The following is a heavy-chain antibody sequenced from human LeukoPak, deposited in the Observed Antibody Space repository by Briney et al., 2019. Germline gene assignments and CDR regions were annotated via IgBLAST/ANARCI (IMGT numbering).Heavy chain of an antibody. V-gene: IGHV3-30*02. J-gene: IGHJ4*02. CDR1: GFSFSSYA. CDR2: IRYDGRNK. Sequence: GGSLRLSCAASGFSFSSYAMHWVRQAPGKGLEWVAFIRYDGRNKYYADSVKGRFTISRDNSKNTLYLQMNSLRAEDTSVYYCAKDLGDSGPTPDSDYWGQGTLVTVSS. CDR3: AKDLGDSGPTPDSDY. D-gene: IGHD1-26*01.